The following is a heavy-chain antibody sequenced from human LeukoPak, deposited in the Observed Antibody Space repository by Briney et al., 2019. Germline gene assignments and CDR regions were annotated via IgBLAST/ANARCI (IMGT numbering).Heavy chain of an antibody. D-gene: IGHD3-22*01. CDR3: AREAWDRSGYYYDN. Sequence: GGSLRLSCVASGFTFSSYTMHWVRQAPGKGLEWVPSISSTSSYVYYADSVKGRFTISRDNAKNSLYLQMHSLRAEDTAVYYCAREAWDRSGYYYDNWGQGTLVTVSS. V-gene: IGHV3-21*01. CDR1: GFTFSSYT. CDR2: ISSTSSYV. J-gene: IGHJ4*02.